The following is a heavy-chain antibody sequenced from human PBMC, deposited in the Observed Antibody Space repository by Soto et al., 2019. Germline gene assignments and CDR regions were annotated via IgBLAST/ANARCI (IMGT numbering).Heavy chain of an antibody. CDR3: ACIFSGGYSYGFSYYGMDV. CDR1: GGSISSGGYY. J-gene: IGHJ6*02. CDR2: IFYSGST. Sequence: TSETLSLTCTVSGGSISSGGYYWSWIRQHPGKGLEWIGCIFYSGSTYYNPSLKSRVTISVDTSKNQFSLKLSSVTAADTAVYYCACIFSGGYSYGFSYYGMDVWGQGTTVTVSS. V-gene: IGHV4-39*01. D-gene: IGHD5-18*01.